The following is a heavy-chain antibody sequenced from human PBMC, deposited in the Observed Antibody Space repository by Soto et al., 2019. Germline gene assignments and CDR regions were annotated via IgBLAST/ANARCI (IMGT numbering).Heavy chain of an antibody. CDR3: ARGILRPNHYMDV. CDR1: VDSISRGGYF. D-gene: IGHD1-26*01. V-gene: IGHV4-31*03. Sequence: QVQLQESGPGLVKPSQTLSLTCIVSVDSISRGGYFWTRIRQPPGKGLEWIGYIYDSGSAFYNPSLKSRVTMSVDTSKNQFSLNLRSVTAADTAVFYCARGILRPNHYMDVWGKGTAVAVSS. CDR2: IYDSGSA. J-gene: IGHJ6*03.